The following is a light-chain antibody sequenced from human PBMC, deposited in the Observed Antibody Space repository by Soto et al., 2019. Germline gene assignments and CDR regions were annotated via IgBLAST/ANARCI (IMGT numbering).Light chain of an antibody. Sequence: QSVLTQPPSVSVSPGQSVTISCTGTSSDVGFFNYVSWYQHHPGKVPKFLIYEVNKRTSGVPDRFSGSKSGNTASLTVSGLQPEDEAEYFCSSFVDGTSYVFGTGTKVTGL. CDR3: SSFVDGTSYV. CDR2: EVN. V-gene: IGLV2-8*01. CDR1: SSDVGFFNY. J-gene: IGLJ1*01.